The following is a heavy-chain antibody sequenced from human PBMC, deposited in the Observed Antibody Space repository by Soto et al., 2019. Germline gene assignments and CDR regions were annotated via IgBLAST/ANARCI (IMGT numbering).Heavy chain of an antibody. CDR3: ARVQPEGFPPYFDN. CDR1: GFTFSIYW. J-gene: IGHJ4*02. D-gene: IGHD2-15*01. CDR2: ISSDGATA. V-gene: IGHV3-74*01. Sequence: GGSLRLSCAASGFTFSIYWMYWLRQSPGKGLEWVSRISSDGATASLPDSVEGRFAAARDHAKSEGSLQMNSLRVDDTGVYLCARVQPEGFPPYFDNWGQGVLVTVSS.